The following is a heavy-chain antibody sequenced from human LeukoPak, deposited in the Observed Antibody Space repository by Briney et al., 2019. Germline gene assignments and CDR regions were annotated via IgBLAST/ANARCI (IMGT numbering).Heavy chain of an antibody. Sequence: GGSLRLSCAASGFTFSRYAMHWVRQAPGKGLEWVAVISYDGSNKYYADSVKGRFTISRDNSKNTLYLQMNSLRAEDTAVYYCAKDALYYDFWSGYSFDYWGQGTLVTVSS. CDR2: ISYDGSNK. CDR1: GFTFSRYA. CDR3: AKDALYYDFWSGYSFDY. V-gene: IGHV3-30-3*01. J-gene: IGHJ4*02. D-gene: IGHD3-3*01.